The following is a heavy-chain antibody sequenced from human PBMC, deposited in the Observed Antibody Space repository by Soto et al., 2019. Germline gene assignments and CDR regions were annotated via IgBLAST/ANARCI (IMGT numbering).Heavy chain of an antibody. J-gene: IGHJ4*02. CDR3: ARSGYSYGPKFD. Sequence: QAQLVQSGAEVKKPGSSVKVSCKASRDTFSTSGFSWVRQAPGQGLEWMGGIIPIFGTANYAQNFQGRVTITADESTGTVYMDLSSLRSEDTAVYYCARSGYSYGPKFDWGQGTLVTVSS. CDR1: RDTFSTSG. CDR2: IIPIFGTA. V-gene: IGHV1-69*01. D-gene: IGHD5-18*01.